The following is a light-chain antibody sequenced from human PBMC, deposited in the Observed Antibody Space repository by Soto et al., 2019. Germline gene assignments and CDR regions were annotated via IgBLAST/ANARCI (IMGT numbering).Light chain of an antibody. Sequence: EIVMTQSPATLSVSPGERATLSCRASQSVSNNLAWYYKKPGRHPRLLIYGASTSATGILARFSGSGSGTAFTLTISRLEAEDFADCYCQECNTWWTFGQGTKVEIK. J-gene: IGKJ1*01. V-gene: IGKV3-15*01. CDR2: GAS. CDR1: QSVSNN. CDR3: QECNTWWT.